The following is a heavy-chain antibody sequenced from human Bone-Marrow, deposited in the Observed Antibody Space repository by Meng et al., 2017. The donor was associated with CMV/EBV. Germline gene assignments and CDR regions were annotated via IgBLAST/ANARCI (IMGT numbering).Heavy chain of an antibody. V-gene: IGHV3-30*03. CDR2: ISYDGSNK. Sequence: GGSLRLSCAASGFTFSRYWMHWVRQAPGKGLEWVAVISYDGSNKYYADSVKGRFTISRDNSKNTLYLQMNSLRAEDTAVYYCARDQDGYNYYDYWGQGTLVTVSS. CDR3: ARDQDGYNYYDY. D-gene: IGHD5-24*01. J-gene: IGHJ4*02. CDR1: GFTFSRYW.